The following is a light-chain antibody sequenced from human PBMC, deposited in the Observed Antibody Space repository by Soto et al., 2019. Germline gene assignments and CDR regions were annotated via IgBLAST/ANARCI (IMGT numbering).Light chain of an antibody. CDR3: QVWDSSSDHDV. CDR2: DDS. J-gene: IGLJ1*01. V-gene: IGLV3-21*02. CDR1: DVGSKS. Sequence: SYELTQAPSVSVAPGQTARITCGGKDVGSKSVHWYQQKPGQAPVLVVYDDSDRPSGIPERFSGSNSGNTATLTISRVEVGDEADYSCQVWDSSSDHDVFGTGTKVTV.